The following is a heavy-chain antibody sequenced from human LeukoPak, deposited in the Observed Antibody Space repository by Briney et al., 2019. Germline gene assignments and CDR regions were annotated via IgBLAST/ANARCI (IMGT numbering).Heavy chain of an antibody. V-gene: IGHV3-53*05. CDR3: ARDASDLVVPAATEFDY. D-gene: IGHD2-2*01. Sequence: GGSLRLSCAASGFTVSSNYMSWVRQAPGKGLEWVSVIYSGGSTYYADSVKGRFTISRDNSKNTLYLQMNSLRAEDTAVYYCARDASDLVVPAATEFDYWGQGTLVTVSS. J-gene: IGHJ4*02. CDR1: GFTVSSNY. CDR2: IYSGGST.